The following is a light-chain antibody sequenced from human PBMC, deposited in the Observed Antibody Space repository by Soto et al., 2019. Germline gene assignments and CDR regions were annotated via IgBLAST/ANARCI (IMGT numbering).Light chain of an antibody. CDR1: SSDVGGYNY. V-gene: IGLV2-8*01. CDR2: EVS. CDR3: ISYALTAYV. Sequence: QSALTQPPSASGSPGQSVTISCTGTSSDVGGYNYVSWYQQHPGKAPKLIISEVSKRPSGVPDRFSGSKSGNTASLTVSGLQAEDEADYYCISYALTAYVFGTGTKVTVL. J-gene: IGLJ1*01.